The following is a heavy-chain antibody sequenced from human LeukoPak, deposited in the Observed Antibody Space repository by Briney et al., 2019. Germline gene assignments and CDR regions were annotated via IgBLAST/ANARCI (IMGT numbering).Heavy chain of an antibody. D-gene: IGHD6-13*01. J-gene: IGHJ1*01. V-gene: IGHV4-59*01. CDR1: GGSISSYY. CDR2: IYYSGST. CDR3: ARGHSSSWYSGYFQH. Sequence: SETLSLTCTVSGGSISSYYWSWIRQPPGKGLEWIGYIYYSGSTNYNPSLKSRVTISVDTSKNQFSLKLSSVTAADTAVYYCARGHSSSWYSGYFQHWGQGTLVTVS.